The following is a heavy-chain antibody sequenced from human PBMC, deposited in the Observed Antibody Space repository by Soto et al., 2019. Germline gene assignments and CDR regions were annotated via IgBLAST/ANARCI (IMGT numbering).Heavy chain of an antibody. CDR2: IYWDDDK. V-gene: IGHV2-5*02. CDR3: ANRVLRTVFGLVTTTAIYFDF. D-gene: IGHD3-3*01. Sequence: QITLNESGPTVVRPTETLTLTCRFSGFSLTTSGVGVGWIRQSPGKAPEWIALIYWDDDKRYSASLKSRLTITKDTSKNQVVMTVSDLYPTDTATYDCANRVLRTVFGLVTTTAIYFDFWGQGTPVAVSS. CDR1: GFSLTTSGVG. J-gene: IGHJ4*02.